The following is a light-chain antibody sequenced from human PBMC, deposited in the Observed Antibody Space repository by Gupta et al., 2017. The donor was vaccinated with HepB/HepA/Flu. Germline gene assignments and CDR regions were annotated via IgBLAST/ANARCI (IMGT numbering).Light chain of an antibody. CDR2: DTN. Sequence: QSALTPPHSVSGAPGQRVAISCTGSSSNIGADFDVHWYQQFPGTAPKLLIFDTNNRPSGVPDRFSGSKSGTSASLAITGLQAEDEAVYYCQSYDSRLSDVVFGGGTKLTVL. V-gene: IGLV1-40*01. J-gene: IGLJ2*01. CDR1: SSNIGADFD. CDR3: QSYDSRLSDVV.